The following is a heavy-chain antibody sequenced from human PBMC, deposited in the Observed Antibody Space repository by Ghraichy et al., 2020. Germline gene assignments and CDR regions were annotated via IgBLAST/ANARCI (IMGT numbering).Heavy chain of an antibody. CDR3: AKQPRPAGAFDI. CDR2: VSGSGGST. D-gene: IGHD6-25*01. CDR1: GFTFSSYA. V-gene: IGHV3-23*01. Sequence: GGSLRLSCAASGFTFSSYAMSWVRQSPGKGLEWVSAVSGSGGSTYYAESVKGRFTISRDNSKNTLYLQMNSLRAEDTAVYYCAKQPRPAGAFDIWGQGTTVTVSS. J-gene: IGHJ3*02.